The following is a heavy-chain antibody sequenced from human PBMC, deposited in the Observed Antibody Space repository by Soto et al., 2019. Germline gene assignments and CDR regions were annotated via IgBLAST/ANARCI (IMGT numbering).Heavy chain of an antibody. V-gene: IGHV4-59*08. CDR3: ARRYSSAFDT. Sequence: SETLSLTCTVSGGSISSYYWSWIRQPPGKGLEWIGYIYYSGSTSYNPSLKSRVTISVDTSKNQFSLKLSSVTAADTAVYYCARRYSSAFDTWGQGTMVTVSS. D-gene: IGHD6-13*01. CDR1: GGSISSYY. J-gene: IGHJ3*02. CDR2: IYYSGST.